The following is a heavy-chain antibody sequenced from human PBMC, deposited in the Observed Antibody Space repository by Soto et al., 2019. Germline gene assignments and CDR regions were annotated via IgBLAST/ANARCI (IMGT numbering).Heavy chain of an antibody. CDR3: ARVERGITIFGVVIPPFDY. CDR2: ISSSGSTI. V-gene: IGHV3-11*01. J-gene: IGHJ4*02. Sequence: GGSLRLSCAASGFTFSDYYMSWIRQAPGKGLERVSYISSSGSTIYYADSVKGRFTISRDNAKNSLYLQMNSLRAEDTAVYYCARVERGITIFGVVIPPFDYWGQGTLVTVS. D-gene: IGHD3-3*01. CDR1: GFTFSDYY.